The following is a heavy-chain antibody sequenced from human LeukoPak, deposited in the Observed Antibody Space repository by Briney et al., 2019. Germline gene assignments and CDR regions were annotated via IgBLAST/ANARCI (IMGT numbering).Heavy chain of an antibody. CDR3: TRHVYDSSGYSRNWFDP. Sequence: GGSLRLSCAASGFTFSDYYMSWIRQAPGKGLEWVSYISSSGSTIYYADSVKGRFTISRDNAKNSLYLQMNSLKTEDTAVYYCTRHVYDSSGYSRNWFDPWGQGTLVTVSS. D-gene: IGHD3-22*01. V-gene: IGHV3-11*01. CDR2: ISSSGSTI. J-gene: IGHJ5*02. CDR1: GFTFSDYY.